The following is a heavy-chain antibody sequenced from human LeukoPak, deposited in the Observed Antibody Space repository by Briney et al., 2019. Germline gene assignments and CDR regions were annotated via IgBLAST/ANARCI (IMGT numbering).Heavy chain of an antibody. V-gene: IGHV3-74*01. CDR3: ARVGYNYGYDY. Sequence: GGSLRLSCAASGFIFGSYWMHWVRQAPGKGLVRVSRINPDGSSTTYADSVKGRFTISRDNAKNTLSLQMNSLRAEDTAVYYCARVGYNYGYDYWGQGTLVTVSS. CDR2: INPDGSST. D-gene: IGHD5-18*01. CDR1: GFIFGSYW. J-gene: IGHJ4*02.